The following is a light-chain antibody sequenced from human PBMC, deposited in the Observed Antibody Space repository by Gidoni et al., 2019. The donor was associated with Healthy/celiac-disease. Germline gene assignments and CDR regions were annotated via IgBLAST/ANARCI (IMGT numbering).Light chain of an antibody. V-gene: IGKV1-39*01. J-gene: IGKJ4*01. CDR3: QQSYSTPLT. Sequence: DIQMPQSPSSLSASVGDRVTITCRASQSISSYLNWYQQTPGKAPKLLIYAASSSQSGVPSRFSGSGSGTDFTLTISSLQPEDFATYYGQQSYSTPLTFGGGTKVEIK. CDR1: QSISSY. CDR2: AAS.